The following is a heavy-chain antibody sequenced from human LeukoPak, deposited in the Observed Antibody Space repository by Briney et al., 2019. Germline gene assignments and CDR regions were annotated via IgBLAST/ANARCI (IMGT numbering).Heavy chain of an antibody. Sequence: QTGGSLRLSCAASGFTFSSYAVSWVRQAPGKGLEWVSAISGSGGSTYYADSVKGRFTISRDNSKNTLYLQMNSLRAEDTAVYYCAKGPVFFAMIADYWGQGTLVTVSS. CDR1: GFTFSSYA. V-gene: IGHV3-23*01. D-gene: IGHD3-22*01. CDR2: ISGSGGST. J-gene: IGHJ4*02. CDR3: AKGPVFFAMIADY.